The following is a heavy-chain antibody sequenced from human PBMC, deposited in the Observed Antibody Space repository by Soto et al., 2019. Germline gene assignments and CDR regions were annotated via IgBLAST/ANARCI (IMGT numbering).Heavy chain of an antibody. CDR3: AASILYYGIEV. V-gene: IGHV5-51*01. Sequence: PGESLKISCKGSGYTFTNYWIGWVRQMPGKGLEWMGIIYPGDSDTKYNPSFQGQVTISADKSITTTYLQWSSLKASDTAIYYCAASILYYGIEVWGQGNKVNVSS. CDR1: GYTFTNYW. J-gene: IGHJ6*02. CDR2: IYPGDSDT. D-gene: IGHD3-3*01.